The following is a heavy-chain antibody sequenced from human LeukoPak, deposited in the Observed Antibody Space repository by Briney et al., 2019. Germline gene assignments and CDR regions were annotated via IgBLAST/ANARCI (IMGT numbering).Heavy chain of an antibody. CDR3: ARDRGFLEWSNWFDP. V-gene: IGHV1-18*01. D-gene: IGHD3-3*01. CDR2: ISAYNGNT. CDR1: GYTFTSYG. J-gene: IGHJ5*02. Sequence: ASVKVSCKASGYTFTSYGISWVRQPPGQGLEWMGWISAYNGNTNYAQKLQGRVTMTTDTSTSTAYMELRSLRSDDTAVYYCARDRGFLEWSNWFDPWGQGTLVTVSS.